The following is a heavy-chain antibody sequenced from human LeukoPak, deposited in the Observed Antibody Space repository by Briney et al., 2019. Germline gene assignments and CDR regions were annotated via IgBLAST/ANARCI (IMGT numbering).Heavy chain of an antibody. V-gene: IGHV1-69*05. CDR1: GGTFSSYA. Sequence: ASVKVSCKASGGTFSSYAISWVRQAPGQGLEWMGGIIPIFGTANYAQKFQGRVTITTDESTSTAYMELSSLRSEDTAVYYCARGGYCSGGSCYYYYYYMDAWGKGTTVTVSS. CDR3: ARGGYCSGGSCYYYYYYMDA. J-gene: IGHJ6*03. CDR2: IIPIFGTA. D-gene: IGHD2-15*01.